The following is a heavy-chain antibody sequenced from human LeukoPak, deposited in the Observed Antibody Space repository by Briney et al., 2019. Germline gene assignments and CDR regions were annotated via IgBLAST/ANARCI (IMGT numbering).Heavy chain of an antibody. V-gene: IGHV4-61*02. J-gene: IGHJ1*01. CDR3: AGARAEYFQH. CDR2: IYTSGST. Sequence: SETLSLTCTGSGGSISSGSYYWSWIRRPAGKGLEWIGRIYTSGSTNYNPSLKSRVTISVDTSKNQFSLKLSSVTAADTAVYYCAGARAEYFQHWGQGTLITVSS. CDR1: GGSISSGSYY.